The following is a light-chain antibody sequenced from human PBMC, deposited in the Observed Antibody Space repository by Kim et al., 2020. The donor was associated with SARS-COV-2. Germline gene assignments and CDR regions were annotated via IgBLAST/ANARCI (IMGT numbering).Light chain of an antibody. Sequence: SPGYRSTLSCRASQSVSSSYLAWYQQKPGQAPRLLIYGASSRATGIPDRFSGSGSGTDFTLTISRLEPEDFAVYYCQQYGSSPWTFGQGTKVDIK. CDR1: QSVSSSY. J-gene: IGKJ1*01. V-gene: IGKV3-20*01. CDR3: QQYGSSPWT. CDR2: GAS.